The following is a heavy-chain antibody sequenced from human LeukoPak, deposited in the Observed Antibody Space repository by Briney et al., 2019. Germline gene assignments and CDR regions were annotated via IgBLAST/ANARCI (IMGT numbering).Heavy chain of an antibody. V-gene: IGHV3-7*01. CDR1: GFFFSNYW. J-gene: IGHJ3*02. Sequence: GGSLRLSCTASGFFFSNYWMSWVRQTQGKGLEWVANINLDGNGRSYVDSVKGRFTISRDSTTSSLYLQMNNLRAEDTAVYYCARDTGDFQGLDIWGLGTMVTVSS. CDR3: ARDTGDFQGLDI. D-gene: IGHD3-3*01. CDR2: INLDGNGR.